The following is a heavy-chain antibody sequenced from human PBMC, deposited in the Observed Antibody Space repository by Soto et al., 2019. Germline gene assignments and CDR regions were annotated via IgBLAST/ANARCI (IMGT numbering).Heavy chain of an antibody. CDR3: ARDRTDSGYYTNWLDP. CDR2: IIPIFGTT. Sequence: SVKVSCKASGGTFGSDAITWVRQAPGQGLEWVGRIIPIFGTTNYAQNLQGRVTISADKSTLTSYMELHSLTSDDTALYYCARDRTDSGYYTNWLDPWGQGTQVTVSS. D-gene: IGHD3-22*01. CDR1: GGTFGSDA. J-gene: IGHJ5*02. V-gene: IGHV1-69*06.